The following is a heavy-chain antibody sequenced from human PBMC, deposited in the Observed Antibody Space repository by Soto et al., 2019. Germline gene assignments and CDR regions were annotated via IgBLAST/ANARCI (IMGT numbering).Heavy chain of an antibody. CDR3: ARTVYCSSTSCKGGFDP. D-gene: IGHD2-2*01. J-gene: IGHJ5*02. V-gene: IGHV1-2*02. CDR1: GYSFTANS. CDR2: INPNNGGT. Sequence: ASVKVSCKASGYSFTANSMHWVRQAPGEGLEWMGWINPNNGGTNYAQKLQGRVTMTTDTSTSTAYMELRSLRSDDTAVYYCARTVYCSSTSCKGGFDPWGQGTLVTVSS.